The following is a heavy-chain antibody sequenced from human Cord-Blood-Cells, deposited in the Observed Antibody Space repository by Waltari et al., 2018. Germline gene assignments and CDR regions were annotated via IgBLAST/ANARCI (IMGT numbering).Heavy chain of an antibody. CDR3: ARLQVHIVVVPAAPDAFDI. D-gene: IGHD2-2*01. V-gene: IGHV3-53*01. CDR2: IYSGGST. CDR1: GFTVSSNY. Sequence: EVQLVESGGGLIQPGGSLRLSCAASGFTVSSNYMSWVRQAPGKGLEWVSVIYSGGSTYYADSVKGRFTISRDNSKNTLYLQMNSLRAEDTAVYYCARLQVHIVVVPAAPDAFDIWGQGTMVTVSS. J-gene: IGHJ3*02.